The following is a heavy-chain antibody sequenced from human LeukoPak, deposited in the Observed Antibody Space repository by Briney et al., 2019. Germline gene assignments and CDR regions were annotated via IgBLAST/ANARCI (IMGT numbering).Heavy chain of an antibody. J-gene: IGHJ5*02. V-gene: IGHV5-10-1*01. CDR2: IDPSDSYT. D-gene: IGHD5-12*01. CDR3: ASGGKSAYGWFDP. Sequence: GASLKISCKGSGYSFTSYWISWVRQMPGKGLEWMGTIDPSDSYTNYSPSFQGHVTISADKSISTAYLQWSSLKASDTAMYYCASGGKSAYGWFDPWGQGALVTVSS. CDR1: GYSFTSYW.